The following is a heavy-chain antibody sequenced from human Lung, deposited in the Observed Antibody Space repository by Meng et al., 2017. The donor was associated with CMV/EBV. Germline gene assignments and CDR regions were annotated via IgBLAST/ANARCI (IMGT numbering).Heavy chain of an antibody. D-gene: IGHD1-1*01. J-gene: IGHJ6*03. CDR3: VNAWNYDMVA. Sequence: GGSLRLXCAASGFGFRNYGMHWVRQAPGKGLEWVASVQPDGVTKEYGNSVKGRFTISRDNSKNTLSLQMNGLRSDDTAVYFCVNAWNYDMVAWGRGTTVTVSS. V-gene: IGHV3-30*02. CDR1: GFGFRNYG. CDR2: VQPDGVTK.